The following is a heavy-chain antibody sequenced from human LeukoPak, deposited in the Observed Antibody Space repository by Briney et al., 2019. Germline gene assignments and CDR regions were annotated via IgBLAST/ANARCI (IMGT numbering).Heavy chain of an antibody. V-gene: IGHV1-2*02. J-gene: IGHJ1*01. D-gene: IGHD2-21*02. Sequence: ASVKVSCKASGYTFTGYYMHWVRQAPGQGLEWMGWINPNSGDTNYAQKFQARVTMTRDTSIITAYMGLSRLKSDDTAVYYCARAATLAYCGGDCYSAEYFQHWGQGTLVTVSS. CDR3: ARAATLAYCGGDCYSAEYFQH. CDR2: INPNSGDT. CDR1: GYTFTGYY.